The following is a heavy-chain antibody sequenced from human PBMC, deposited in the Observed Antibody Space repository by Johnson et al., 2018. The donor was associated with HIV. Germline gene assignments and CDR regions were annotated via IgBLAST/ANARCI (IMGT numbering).Heavy chain of an antibody. CDR2: IKQDGSEK. D-gene: IGHD3-22*01. J-gene: IGHJ3*02. V-gene: IGHV3-7*01. CDR1: GFTFSSYW. CDR3: ARARPNSYYYDSSGYPDAFDI. Sequence: VQLVESGGVVVQPGGSLRLSCEASGFTFSSYWMNWVRQAPGKGLEWVANIKQDGSEKYYVDYVKGRFTISSDNAKNSLYLQMNSLSAEDTAVYYCARARPNSYYYDSSGYPDAFDIWGQGTMVTVSS.